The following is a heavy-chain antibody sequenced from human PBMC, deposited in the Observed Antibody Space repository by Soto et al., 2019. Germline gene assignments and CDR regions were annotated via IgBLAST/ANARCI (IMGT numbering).Heavy chain of an antibody. CDR2: IIPIFGTA. D-gene: IGHD1-26*01. J-gene: IGHJ6*02. CDR1: GGTFSSYA. CDR3: ARGRAPHYYYYGMDV. Sequence: SVKVSCKASGGTFSSYAISWVRQAPGQGLEWMGGIIPIFGTANYAQKFQGRVTITADESTSTAYMELSSLRSEDTAVYYCARGRAPHYYYYGMDVWGQGTTVNVSS. V-gene: IGHV1-69*13.